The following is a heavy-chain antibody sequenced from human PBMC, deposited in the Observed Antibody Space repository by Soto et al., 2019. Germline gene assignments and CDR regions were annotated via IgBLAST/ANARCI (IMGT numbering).Heavy chain of an antibody. CDR1: GGTFSSYT. CDR3: ARGTQLYYYGSGSYYYFDY. J-gene: IGHJ4*02. CDR2: IIPILGIA. D-gene: IGHD3-10*01. Sequence: SVKVSCKASGGTFSSYTISWVRQAPGQGLEWMGRIIPILGIANYAQKFQGRVTITADKSTSTAYMELSSLRSEDTAVYYCARGTQLYYYGSGSYYYFDYWGQGTLVTVSS. V-gene: IGHV1-69*02.